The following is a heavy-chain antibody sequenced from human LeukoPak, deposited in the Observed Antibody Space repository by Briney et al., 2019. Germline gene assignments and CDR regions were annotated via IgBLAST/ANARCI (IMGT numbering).Heavy chain of an antibody. CDR1: GGSISSYY. V-gene: IGHV4-4*07. Sequence: MTSETLSLTCTVSGGSISSYYWSWIRQPAGKGLEWIGRIYTSGSTNYNPSLKSRVTMSADTSKNQFSLKLSSVTAADTAVYYCARGEWLRYGYYYGMDVWGQGTTVTVSS. CDR3: ARGEWLRYGYYYGMDV. D-gene: IGHD5-12*01. J-gene: IGHJ6*02. CDR2: IYTSGST.